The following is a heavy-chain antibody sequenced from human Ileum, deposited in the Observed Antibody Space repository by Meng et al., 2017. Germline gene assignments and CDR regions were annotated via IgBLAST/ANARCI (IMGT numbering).Heavy chain of an antibody. CDR1: GGSFSGYY. CDR2: INRGGNT. V-gene: IGHV4-34*01. Sequence: HVQLLHWAVGLLNPSQTRSLTCAVSGGSFSGYYWTWIRQSPGKGLEWIGEINRGGNTNYNPSLKSRITMSVDTSKNQFFLNLTSVTPADTAVYYCARAWSSSWSFLDFWGQGGLVTVSS. CDR3: ARAWSSSWSFLDF. J-gene: IGHJ4*02. D-gene: IGHD6-13*01.